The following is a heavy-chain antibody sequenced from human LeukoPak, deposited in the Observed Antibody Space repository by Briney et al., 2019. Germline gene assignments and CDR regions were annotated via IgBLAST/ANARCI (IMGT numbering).Heavy chain of an antibody. Sequence: GRSLRLSCEASGFTFIRYAMNWVRQAPGKGLEWVSVISGNGGGTYYADSVKGRFTISRDNAKNTLYLQMDTLRPEHTAVYYCAKRPIVAPSGPYFFDSWGQGTLVAVPS. J-gene: IGHJ4*02. V-gene: IGHV3-23*01. D-gene: IGHD2-15*01. CDR3: AKRPIVAPSGPYFFDS. CDR1: GFTFIRYA. CDR2: ISGNGGGT.